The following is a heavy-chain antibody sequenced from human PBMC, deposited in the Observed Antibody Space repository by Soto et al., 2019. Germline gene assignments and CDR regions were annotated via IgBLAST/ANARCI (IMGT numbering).Heavy chain of an antibody. D-gene: IGHD2-2*01. CDR1: EFSLSGQY. CDR2: TVNKDFSYTT. CDR3: VRESYAGFEY. Sequence: EGQLVESGGGLVQPGGSLRLSCTSSEFSLSGQYLDWVRQAPGQGLEWVGRTVNKDFSYTTEYAAAVKGRFTISRDDSENSLYLQMTRLRYEETAVYYCVRESYAGFEYWGQGALVTVSS. J-gene: IGHJ4*02. V-gene: IGHV3-72*01.